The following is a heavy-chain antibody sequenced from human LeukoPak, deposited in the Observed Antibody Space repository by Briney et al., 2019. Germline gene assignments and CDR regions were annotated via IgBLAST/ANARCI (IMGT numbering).Heavy chain of an antibody. J-gene: IGHJ4*02. CDR1: GGSISSSNW. CDR2: IYHSGST. V-gene: IGHV4-4*02. D-gene: IGHD5-18*01. Sequence: KSSETLSLTCAVSGGSISSSNWWSWVRQPPGKGLEWIGEIYHSGSTNYNPSLKSRVTISVDKSKNQFSLKLSSVTAADTAVYYCASRAGSYGYRLVDYWGQGTLVTVSS. CDR3: ASRAGSYGYRLVDY.